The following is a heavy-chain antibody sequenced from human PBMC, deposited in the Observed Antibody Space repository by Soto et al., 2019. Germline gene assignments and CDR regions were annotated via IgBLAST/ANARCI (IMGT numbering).Heavy chain of an antibody. CDR3: AKVVSGSGSYTFDY. Sequence: GGSLRLSCAASGFTFSSYWMTWVRQAPGKGLEWVSTISPGGATHYADSVKGRFTISRDNAKDTLFIEMNSLRAEDTAVYYCAKVVSGSGSYTFDYWGQGTLVTVSS. J-gene: IGHJ4*02. D-gene: IGHD1-26*01. V-gene: IGHV3-23*01. CDR2: ISPGGAT. CDR1: GFTFSSYW.